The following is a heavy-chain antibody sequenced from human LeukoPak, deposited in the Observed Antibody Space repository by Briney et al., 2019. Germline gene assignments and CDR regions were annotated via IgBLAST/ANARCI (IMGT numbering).Heavy chain of an antibody. J-gene: IGHJ4*02. Sequence: PSETLSLTCTVSGGSISSYYWSWIRQPPGKGLEWIGYIYYSGSTNYNPSLKSRVTISVDTSKNQFSLKLSSVTAADTAVYYCARWKVGATGAFDYWGQGTLVTVSS. CDR1: GGSISSYY. V-gene: IGHV4-59*08. CDR2: IYYSGST. CDR3: ARWKVGATGAFDY. D-gene: IGHD1-26*01.